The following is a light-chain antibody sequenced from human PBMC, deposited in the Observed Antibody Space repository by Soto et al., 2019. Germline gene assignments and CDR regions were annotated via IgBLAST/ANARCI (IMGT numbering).Light chain of an antibody. J-gene: IGKJ3*01. CDR2: AAS. V-gene: IGKV1-39*01. CDR3: QQSYSNPFT. Sequence: DIQMTQSPSSLSASVGDRVTVTCRSSQSIGGYLNWYQQKPGKAPKLLMHAASTLQSGVPSRFSGSGSGTDYTLTISSLQPEDFATYCCQQSYSNPFTFGPGTQVEIK. CDR1: QSIGGY.